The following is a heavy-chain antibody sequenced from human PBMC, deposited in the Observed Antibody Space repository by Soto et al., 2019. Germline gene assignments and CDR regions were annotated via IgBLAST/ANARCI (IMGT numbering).Heavy chain of an antibody. D-gene: IGHD6-19*01. V-gene: IGHV4-4*02. Sequence: QVQLQQSGPGLVKPSETLSLTCAVSGASINDNNWWSWVRQTPGKGLEWIGEVVHWGTTNYNPSLRSRVTISMDKPNNQISLTLSSVTAADSALYYCARHIGVTGTRGFDYWGQGTLATVSS. CDR1: GASINDNNW. CDR3: ARHIGVTGTRGFDY. CDR2: VVHWGTT. J-gene: IGHJ4*02.